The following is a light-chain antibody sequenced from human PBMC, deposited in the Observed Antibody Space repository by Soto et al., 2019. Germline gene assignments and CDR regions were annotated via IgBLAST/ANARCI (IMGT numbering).Light chain of an antibody. Sequence: QSALTQPASVSGSPGQSITISCTGTSSDVGSNDLVSWYQHHPGRDPKLIIYEGRKRPSGVSNRLSGSKSDNTASLTISGLQAEDEADYYCCSYAGSRTYVFGTGTKLTVL. CDR2: EGR. CDR3: CSYAGSRTYV. CDR1: SSDVGSNDL. V-gene: IGLV2-23*01. J-gene: IGLJ1*01.